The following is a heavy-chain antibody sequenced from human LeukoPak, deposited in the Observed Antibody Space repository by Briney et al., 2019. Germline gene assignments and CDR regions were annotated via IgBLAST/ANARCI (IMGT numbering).Heavy chain of an antibody. CDR3: ARGGVPAAPFDP. D-gene: IGHD2-2*01. CDR2: ICSSDSTI. CDR1: RFTFSDYY. Sequence: GGSLRLSRAPSRFTFSDYYMRWIRQAPRKGVEWVSYICSSDSTISYADTVNCRFTISRENAKNSLYLQMNSLRAADTAVYYCARGGVPAAPFDPWGQGTLVTVSS. V-gene: IGHV3-11*04. J-gene: IGHJ5*02.